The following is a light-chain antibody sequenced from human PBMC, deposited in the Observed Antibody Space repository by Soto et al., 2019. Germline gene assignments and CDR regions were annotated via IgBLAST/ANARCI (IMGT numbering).Light chain of an antibody. J-gene: IGKJ1*01. CDR1: QSIGNN. CDR2: GAS. V-gene: IGKV3-15*01. CDR3: QQYNNWPRT. Sequence: EIVLTQSPSTLSLSPGERATISCMASQSIGNNLAWYQQKRGQAPRLLTHGASTRASGVPARFSGSGSGTEFTLTISSLQAEDVAIYYCQQYNNWPRTFGQGTKVDI.